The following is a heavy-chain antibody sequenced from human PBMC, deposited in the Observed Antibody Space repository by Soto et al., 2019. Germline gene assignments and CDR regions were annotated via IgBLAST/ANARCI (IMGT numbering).Heavy chain of an antibody. J-gene: IGHJ1*01. D-gene: IGHD1-26*01. Sequence: GGSLRLSCAASGFTFSSYAMSWVRQAPGKGLEWVSAISGSGGSTYFADSVKGRFTISRDNSKNTLYLQMNSLRAEDTAVYYCVKDLHSGSYSGYFQHWGQGTLVTVSS. CDR1: GFTFSSYA. V-gene: IGHV3-23*01. CDR3: VKDLHSGSYSGYFQH. CDR2: ISGSGGST.